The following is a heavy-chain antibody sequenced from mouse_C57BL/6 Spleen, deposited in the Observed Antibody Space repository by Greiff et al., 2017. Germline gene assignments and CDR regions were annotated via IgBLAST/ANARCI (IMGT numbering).Heavy chain of an antibody. CDR1: GYSITSGYY. Sequence: DVQLQESGPGLVKPSQSLSLTCSVTGYSITSGYYWNWIRQFPGNKLEWMGYISYDGSNNYNPSLKNRISITRDTSKNQFFLKLNSVTTEDTATYYCARGGYYGYSWFAYWGQGTLVTVSA. CDR2: ISYDGSN. V-gene: IGHV3-6*01. J-gene: IGHJ3*01. CDR3: ARGGYYGYSWFAY. D-gene: IGHD2-2*01.